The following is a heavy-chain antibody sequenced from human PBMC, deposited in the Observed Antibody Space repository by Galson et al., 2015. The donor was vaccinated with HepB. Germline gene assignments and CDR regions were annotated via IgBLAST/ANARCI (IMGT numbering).Heavy chain of an antibody. J-gene: IGHJ4*02. D-gene: IGHD2-2*01. Sequence: SLRLSCAASGFSVSTNYMTWVRQAPGKGLEWVAIICSGGYRSYADSVKGRFTISRDNSKNTVFLQMNSLRAEDTAVYYCARATSGGCCSRTDCYYFDNWGQGTLVTVSS. CDR3: ARATSGGCCSRTDCYYFDN. CDR2: ICSGGYR. V-gene: IGHV3-53*01. CDR1: GFSVSTNY.